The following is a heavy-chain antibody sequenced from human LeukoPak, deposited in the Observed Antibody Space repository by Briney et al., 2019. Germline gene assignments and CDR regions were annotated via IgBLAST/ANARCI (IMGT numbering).Heavy chain of an antibody. CDR1: GFTFSTYN. Sequence: PGGSLRLSCAVSGFTFSTYNMKWVRQAPGKGLEWVSSISTSSSYIYYADSVKGRFTISRDNAKNSLYLQMNSLRAEDTAVYYCARDRDWNSGFDYWGPGTLVTVSS. V-gene: IGHV3-21*01. CDR2: ISTSSSYI. J-gene: IGHJ4*02. D-gene: IGHD1-7*01. CDR3: ARDRDWNSGFDY.